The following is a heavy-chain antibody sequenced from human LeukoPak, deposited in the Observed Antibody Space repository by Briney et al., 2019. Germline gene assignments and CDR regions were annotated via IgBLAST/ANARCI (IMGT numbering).Heavy chain of an antibody. CDR2: IIPILGIA. Sequence: SVKVSCKASGGTFSSYAISWVRQAPGQGLERMGRIIPILGIANYAQKFQGRVTITADKSTSTAYMELSSPRSEDTAVYYCARSSPLESTTGFIDYWGQGTLVTVSS. D-gene: IGHD5/OR15-5a*01. CDR1: GGTFSSYA. V-gene: IGHV1-69*04. CDR3: ARSSPLESTTGFIDY. J-gene: IGHJ4*02.